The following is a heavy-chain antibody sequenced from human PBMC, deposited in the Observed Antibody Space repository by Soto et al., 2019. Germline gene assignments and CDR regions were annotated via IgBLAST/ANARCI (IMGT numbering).Heavy chain of an antibody. J-gene: IGHJ4*02. Sequence: QVQLVESGGGVVQHGRSLRLSCVASGFTFSNYGMHWVRQAPGKGLEWVAVISYDGSNKYYAESVKGRFTISRDNFKNTLYLQMNSLRAEDTAMYYCARIPHPIAAAGGGYWGQGTLVTVSS. CDR1: GFTFSNYG. V-gene: IGHV3-30*03. CDR3: ARIPHPIAAAGGGY. CDR2: ISYDGSNK. D-gene: IGHD6-13*01.